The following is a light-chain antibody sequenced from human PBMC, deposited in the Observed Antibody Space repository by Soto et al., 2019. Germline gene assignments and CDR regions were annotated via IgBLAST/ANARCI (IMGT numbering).Light chain of an antibody. CDR2: GAS. J-gene: IGKJ4*01. V-gene: IGKV3-20*01. CDR3: QQYSTSRLT. Sequence: EIVLTQSPGTLSLSPGERATLSCRASQSVTSSYLAWYQQKPGQAPRLLISGASSRATGIPDRFSGSGSGTDFPLPISRLEPEDFAVYYCQQYSTSRLTFGGGTKVEIK. CDR1: QSVTSSY.